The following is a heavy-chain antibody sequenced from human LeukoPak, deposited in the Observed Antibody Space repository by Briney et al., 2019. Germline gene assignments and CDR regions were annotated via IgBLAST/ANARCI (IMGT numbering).Heavy chain of an antibody. CDR2: IIPIFGTA. CDR3: AILSCGIAAAGTEDY. CDR1: GGTFSSYA. D-gene: IGHD6-13*01. J-gene: IGHJ4*02. V-gene: IGHV1-69*05. Sequence: SVKVSCKASGGTFSSYAISWVRQAPGQGLEWMGGIIPIFGTANYAQKFQGRVTITTDESTSTAYMELSSLRSEDTAVYYCAILSCGIAAAGTEDYWGQGTLVTVSS.